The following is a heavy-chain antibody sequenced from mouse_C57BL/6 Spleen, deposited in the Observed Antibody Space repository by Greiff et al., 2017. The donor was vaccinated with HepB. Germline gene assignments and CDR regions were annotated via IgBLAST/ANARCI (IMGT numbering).Heavy chain of an antibody. CDR2: ISDGGSYT. V-gene: IGHV5-4*01. CDR3: ARDPHYYGSSYSTWYFDV. CDR1: GFTFSSYA. Sequence: EVQVVESGGGLVKPGGSLKLSCAASGFTFSSYAMSWVRQTPEKRLEWVATISDGGSYTYYPDNVKGRFTISRDNAKNNLYLQMSHLKSEDTAMYYCARDPHYYGSSYSTWYFDVWGTGTTVTVSS. D-gene: IGHD1-1*01. J-gene: IGHJ1*03.